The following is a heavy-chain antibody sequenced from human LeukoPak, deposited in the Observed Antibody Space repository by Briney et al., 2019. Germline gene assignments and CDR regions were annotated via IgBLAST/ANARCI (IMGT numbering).Heavy chain of an antibody. CDR2: IYYSGST. CDR3: ARCVVTYDAFDI. CDR1: GGSISSDY. D-gene: IGHD3-22*01. V-gene: IGHV4-59*12. J-gene: IGHJ3*02. Sequence: SETLSLTCTVSGGSISSDYWSWIRQPPGKGLEWIGNIYYSGSTDYNPSLKSRVTISVDTSKNQFSLKLSSVTAADTAVYYCARCVVTYDAFDIWGQGTMVTVSS.